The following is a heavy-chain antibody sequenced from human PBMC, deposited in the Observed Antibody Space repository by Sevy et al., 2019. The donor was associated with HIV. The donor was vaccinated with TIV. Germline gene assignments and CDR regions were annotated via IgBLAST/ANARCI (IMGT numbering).Heavy chain of an antibody. D-gene: IGHD6-6*01. J-gene: IGHJ4*02. CDR3: ATDSLSEYSLADDFDY. CDR1: GFTFSSYG. Sequence: GGSLRLSCAASGFTFSSYGMHWVRQAPGKGLEWLAFIRSDDSNRFYGASVRGRFTISRDNSKSTLYLQMNSLRAEDTALYYCATDSLSEYSLADDFDYWGQGILVTVSS. CDR2: IRSDDSNR. V-gene: IGHV3-30*02.